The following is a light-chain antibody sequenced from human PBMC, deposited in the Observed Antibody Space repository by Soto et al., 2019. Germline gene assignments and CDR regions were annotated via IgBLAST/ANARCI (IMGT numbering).Light chain of an antibody. CDR2: WAS. V-gene: IGKV4-1*01. J-gene: IGKJ1*01. CDR1: QSLLYSYNNKNF. CDR3: QQYYNNPT. Sequence: DIVMTQSPDSLPVSLGERATIHCNSSQSLLYSYNNKNFLAWYQHKPGQPPKLLIYWASTRESGVPDRFSGSGSGTDFTLTISSLQAEDVAVYYCQQYYNNPTLGQGTKVDIK.